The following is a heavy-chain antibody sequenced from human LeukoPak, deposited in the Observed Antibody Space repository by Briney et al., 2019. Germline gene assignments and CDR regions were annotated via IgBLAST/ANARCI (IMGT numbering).Heavy chain of an antibody. CDR1: GYTLTELS. Sequence: GASVKVSCKVSGYTLTELSMHWVRQAPGKGLEWMGGFDPEGGETIYAQKFQGRVTMTEDTSTDTAYMELSSLRSEDTAVYYCATPRKGDWLYYFDYWGQGTLVTVSS. CDR3: ATPRKGDWLYYFDY. J-gene: IGHJ4*02. CDR2: FDPEGGET. D-gene: IGHD3-9*01. V-gene: IGHV1-24*01.